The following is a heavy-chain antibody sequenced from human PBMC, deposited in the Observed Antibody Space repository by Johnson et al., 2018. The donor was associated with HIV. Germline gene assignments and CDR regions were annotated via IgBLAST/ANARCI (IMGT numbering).Heavy chain of an antibody. V-gene: IGHV3-13*01. J-gene: IGHJ3*02. D-gene: IGHD3-22*01. CDR1: GFTFSSYD. CDR2: LGTAGDT. CDR3: AGGRDSSGFNDAFDI. Sequence: VLLVESGGGLVQPGGSLRLSCAASGFTFSSYDMHWVRQATGQGLEWVSALGTAGDTSYPGSVQGRFTISRENAKNSLYLQMNSLRAGDTAVYYCAGGRDSSGFNDAFDIWGQGTMVTVSS.